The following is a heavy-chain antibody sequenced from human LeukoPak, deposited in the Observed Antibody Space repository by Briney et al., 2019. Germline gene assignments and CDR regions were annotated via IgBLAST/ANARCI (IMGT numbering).Heavy chain of an antibody. J-gene: IGHJ4*02. V-gene: IGHV3-7*03. CDR2: IKKDGSTK. D-gene: IGHD3-22*01. CDR1: GFTFSTYW. Sequence: GGSLRLSCAASGFTFSTYWMSWYRQAPGKGLEWVANIKKDGSTKYYVDSVKGRFTISRDNAENSLYLQMNSLRAEDTAVYYCATIETYYYETSGYFFDYWGRGTLVTVSS. CDR3: ATIETYYYETSGYFFDY.